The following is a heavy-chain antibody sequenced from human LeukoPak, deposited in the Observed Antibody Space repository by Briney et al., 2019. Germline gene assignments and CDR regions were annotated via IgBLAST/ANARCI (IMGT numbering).Heavy chain of an antibody. CDR1: GFTFSSYG. Sequence: GGSLRLSCAASGFTFSSYGMHWVRQAPGKGLEWVAVIWYDGSNKYYADSVKGRFTISRDNSKNTLYLQMNSLRAEDTAVYYCGRECSSTSSDIDPWGREPWSPSPQ. CDR3: GRECSSTSSDIDP. V-gene: IGHV3-33*01. J-gene: IGHJ5*02. D-gene: IGHD2-2*01. CDR2: IWYDGSNK.